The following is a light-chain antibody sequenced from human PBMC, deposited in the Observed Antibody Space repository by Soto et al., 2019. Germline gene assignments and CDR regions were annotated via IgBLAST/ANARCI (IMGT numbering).Light chain of an antibody. CDR2: WAS. J-gene: IGKJ2*01. CDR3: QQYESTPPT. V-gene: IGKV4-1*01. CDR1: QSVLYSSNNKNY. Sequence: DIVMTPSPDSLAVSLGERATINCKSSQSVLYSSNNKNYLAWYQQSPGQPPKLLIYWASTRESGVPDRFSGSGSGTDFTLTITSLQAEDVAVYYCQQYESTPPTFGQGTKLEIK.